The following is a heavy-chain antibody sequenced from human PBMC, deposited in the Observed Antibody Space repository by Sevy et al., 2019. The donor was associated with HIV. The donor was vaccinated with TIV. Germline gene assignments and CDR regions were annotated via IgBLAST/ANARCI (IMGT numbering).Heavy chain of an antibody. V-gene: IGHV4-39*01. CDR2: IYYSGST. Sequence: SETLSLTCTVSGGSISSSSYYWGWIRQPPGKGLEWIGSIYYSGSTYYNPSLKSRVTISVDTSKNQFSLKLSSVTAADTAVYYCARGVSSSRGFDYWGQGTLVTVSS. J-gene: IGHJ4*02. CDR1: GGSISSSSYY. CDR3: ARGVSSSRGFDY. D-gene: IGHD6-6*01.